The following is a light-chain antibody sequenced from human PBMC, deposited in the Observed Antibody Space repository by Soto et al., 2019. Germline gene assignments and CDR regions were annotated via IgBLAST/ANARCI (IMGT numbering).Light chain of an antibody. V-gene: IGKV3D-15*01. CDR1: ENVGTN. CDR2: GSS. Sequence: IVLTQSPATLSVSPGERVTLSCRSSENVGTNLAWYQQRPGQPPRLLIYGSSTRATGISATFSGSGSRTEFTLTISILQSEYSAVYYCQQYNNWGLSFGGGTRVEIK. J-gene: IGKJ4*01. CDR3: QQYNNWGLS.